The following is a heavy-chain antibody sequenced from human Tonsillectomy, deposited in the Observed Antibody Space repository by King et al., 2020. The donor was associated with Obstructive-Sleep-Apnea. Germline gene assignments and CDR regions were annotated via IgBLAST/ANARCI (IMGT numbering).Heavy chain of an antibody. V-gene: IGHV3-11*06. D-gene: IGHD6-13*01. Sequence: QLVQSGGGLVKPGGSLRLSCAVSGFTFSDYYMSWIRQSPGKGLECISSISSSETYTNYADSVKGRFTISRDSAKNSLSLQINSLRAEDTAVYYCARESFTSATGHYAMDVWGQGTTVTVSS. CDR1: GFTFSDYY. J-gene: IGHJ6*02. CDR3: ARESFTSATGHYAMDV. CDR2: ISSSETYT.